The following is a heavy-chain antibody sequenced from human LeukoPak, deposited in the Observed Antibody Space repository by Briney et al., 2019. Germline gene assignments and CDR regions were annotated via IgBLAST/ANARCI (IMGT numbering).Heavy chain of an antibody. CDR3: AKDRVSGDKAEWH. V-gene: IGHV3-23*01. CDR2: ISGSGGNT. J-gene: IGHJ1*01. D-gene: IGHD4-23*01. Sequence: GGSLRLSCAASGFTFSSYGMSWVRQAPGKGLEWVSTISGSGGNTYYTDSVKGRFTISRDNSKNTLFLHMSSLRADDTAVYYCAKDRVSGDKAEWHWGQGTLVTVSS. CDR1: GFTFSSYG.